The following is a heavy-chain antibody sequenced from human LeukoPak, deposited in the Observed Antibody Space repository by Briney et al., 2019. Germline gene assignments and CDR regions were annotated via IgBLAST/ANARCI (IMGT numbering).Heavy chain of an antibody. Sequence: PSETLSLTCTVSGGSNSSSSSYWGWIRQPPGKGLEWVGSMYYSGRTYYNSSLKSRVTISVDTSRNQLSLKLSSVTAADTAVYYCARHWLIPARTSYYMDVWGKGTTVTVFS. J-gene: IGHJ6*03. CDR1: GGSNSSSSSY. CDR2: MYYSGRT. D-gene: IGHD6-6*01. CDR3: ARHWLIPARTSYYMDV. V-gene: IGHV4-39*01.